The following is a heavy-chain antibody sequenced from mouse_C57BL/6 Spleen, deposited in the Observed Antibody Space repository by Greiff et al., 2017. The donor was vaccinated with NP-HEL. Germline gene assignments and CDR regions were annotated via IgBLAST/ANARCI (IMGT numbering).Heavy chain of an antibody. CDR3: TTHVFTTVVATKAMDY. CDR2: IDPEDGDT. CDR1: GFNIKDYY. J-gene: IGHJ4*01. Sequence: VQLQQSGAELVRPGASVKLSCTASGFNIKDYYMHWVKQRPEQGLEWIGRIDPEDGDTEYAPKFQGQATMTADTSSNAAYLQLSSLTSEDTAVYYCTTHVFTTVVATKAMDYWGQGTSVTVSS. D-gene: IGHD1-1*01. V-gene: IGHV14-1*01.